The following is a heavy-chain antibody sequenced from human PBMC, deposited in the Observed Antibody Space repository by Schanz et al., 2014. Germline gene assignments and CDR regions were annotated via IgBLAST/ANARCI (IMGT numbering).Heavy chain of an antibody. J-gene: IGHJ4*02. V-gene: IGHV3-11*04. CDR2: IDGKSTTV. CDR3: ARGTDWNLHY. CDR1: GFTFSDYY. D-gene: IGHD1-1*01. Sequence: QVQLVESGGGLVKPGGSLRLSCAASGFTFSDYYMSWIRQAPGKGLEWVSYIDGKSTTVYYADSVKGRFTISRDNSKNTLYLQMNSLRAGDTAVYYCARGTDWNLHYWGQGALVTVSS.